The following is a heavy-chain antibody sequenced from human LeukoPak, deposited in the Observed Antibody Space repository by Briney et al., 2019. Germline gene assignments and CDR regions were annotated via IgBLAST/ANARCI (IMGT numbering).Heavy chain of an antibody. V-gene: IGHV4-4*07. D-gene: IGHD1-20*01. Sequence: PSEALSLTCTVSGGSISSYYWSWIRQPAGKGLEWIGRIYSSGSTNYNPSLKSRVTMSVATSKNQFSLKLSSVTAADTAVYYCARGYNWVSPTRKFYYMDVWGKGTTVTVPS. CDR2: IYSSGST. CDR1: GGSISSYY. J-gene: IGHJ6*03. CDR3: ARGYNWVSPTRKFYYMDV.